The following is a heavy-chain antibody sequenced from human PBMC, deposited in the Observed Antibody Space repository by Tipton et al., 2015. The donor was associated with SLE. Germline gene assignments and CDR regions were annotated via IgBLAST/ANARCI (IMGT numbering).Heavy chain of an antibody. Sequence: QLVQSGAEEKRPGTSVKVSCKASGYTFTDYFINWVRQAPGQGLEWMGRINPNKGGTNYAQKFQGRVTMTRDTSISTAYMELSSLTSDDTAVYYCANGVNYYANSRFDFWGQGTLVTVSS. CDR2: INPNKGGT. V-gene: IGHV1-2*06. CDR1: GYTFTDYF. D-gene: IGHD3-10*01. J-gene: IGHJ4*02. CDR3: ANGVNYYANSRFDF.